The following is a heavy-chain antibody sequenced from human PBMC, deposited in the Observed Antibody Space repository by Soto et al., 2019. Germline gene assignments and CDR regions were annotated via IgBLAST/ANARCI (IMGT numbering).Heavy chain of an antibody. CDR1: GFTFRNFV. V-gene: IGHV3-30*03. Sequence: SLRLSCAASGFTFRNFVMHWVRQAPGKGLEWVAVISYAGNNIYYADSVKGRFTISRDNAKNSLYLQMNSLRAEDTAVYYCARSVAGTNYYYGMDVWGQGTTVTVSS. D-gene: IGHD6-19*01. CDR2: ISYAGNNI. J-gene: IGHJ6*02. CDR3: ARSVAGTNYYYGMDV.